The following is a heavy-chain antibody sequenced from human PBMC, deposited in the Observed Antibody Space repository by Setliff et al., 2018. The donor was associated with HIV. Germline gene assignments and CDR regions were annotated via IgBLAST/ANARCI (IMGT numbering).Heavy chain of an antibody. CDR3: ARGSIGLGSYRNAYYFDF. V-gene: IGHV4-39*07. CDR2: INHSGSA. D-gene: IGHD1-26*01. J-gene: IGHJ4*02. CDR1: GGSISSGGYY. Sequence: LSLTCTVSGGSISSGGYYWNWIRQPPGKGLEWIGEINHSGSANYNPSLKSRVTISLDTSRNQFSLKLTSMTAADTAVYYCARGSIGLGSYRNAYYFDFWGQGTLVTVSS.